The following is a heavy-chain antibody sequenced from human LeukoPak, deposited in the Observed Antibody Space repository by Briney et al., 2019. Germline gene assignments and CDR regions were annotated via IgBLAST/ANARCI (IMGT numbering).Heavy chain of an antibody. J-gene: IGHJ5*02. D-gene: IGHD6-13*01. CDR3: ARDKPLGSSSWFPLRKNWFDL. CDR1: GGSISSSSYY. Sequence: NPSETLSLTCTVSGGSISSSSYYWGWIRQPPGKGLEWIGSIYYSGSTYYNPSLKSRVTISVDTSKNQFSLKLSSVTAADTAVYYCARDKPLGSSSWFPLRKNWFDLWGQGTLVTVSS. V-gene: IGHV4-39*07. CDR2: IYYSGST.